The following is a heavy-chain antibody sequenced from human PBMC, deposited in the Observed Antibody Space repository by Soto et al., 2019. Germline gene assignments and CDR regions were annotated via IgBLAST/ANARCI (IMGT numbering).Heavy chain of an antibody. Sequence: EVQLVESGGGLVKPGGSLRLSCAASGFTFSSYSMNWVRQAPGKGLEWVSSISSSSSYIYYADSVKGRFTISRDNAKNSLYLQMNSLRAEYTAVYYCASLTMIAPDWFDPWGQGTLVTVSS. CDR2: ISSSSSYI. J-gene: IGHJ5*02. D-gene: IGHD3-22*01. V-gene: IGHV3-21*01. CDR3: ASLTMIAPDWFDP. CDR1: GFTFSSYS.